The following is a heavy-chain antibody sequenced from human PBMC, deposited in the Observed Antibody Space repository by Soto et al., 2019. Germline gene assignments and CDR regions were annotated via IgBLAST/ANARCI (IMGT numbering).Heavy chain of an antibody. V-gene: IGHV3-21*01. J-gene: IGHJ4*02. D-gene: IGHD6-19*01. CDR1: GFTFSTYT. CDR3: ASSALVAGEDYFDY. Sequence: GGSLRLSCAASGFTFSTYTMNWVRQAPGKGLEWVSSIGGGTTYVFYADSVKGRFTISRNNAKKSLYLQMNNLRAEDTAVYYCASSALVAGEDYFDYWGQGALVTVSS. CDR2: IGGGTTYV.